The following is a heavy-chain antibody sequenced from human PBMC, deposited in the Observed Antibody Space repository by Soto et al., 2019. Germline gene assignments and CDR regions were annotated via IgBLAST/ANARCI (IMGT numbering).Heavy chain of an antibody. CDR1: GFTFSSYG. Sequence: PGGSLRLSCAASGFTFSSYGMHWFRQAPGKGLERGAVISYDGSTKYYADSVKGRFTISRDNSKNTLYLQMNSLRAEDTAVYYCAKDQLGAMDYWGQGTLVIFSS. CDR3: AKDQLGAMDY. D-gene: IGHD1-26*01. J-gene: IGHJ4*02. CDR2: ISYDGSTK. V-gene: IGHV3-30*18.